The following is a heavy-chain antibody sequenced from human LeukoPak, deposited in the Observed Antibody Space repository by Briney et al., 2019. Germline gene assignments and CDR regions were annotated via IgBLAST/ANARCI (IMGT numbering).Heavy chain of an antibody. V-gene: IGHV4-34*01. CDR1: GGSFSSYY. D-gene: IGHD3-3*01. Sequence: SETLSLTCAVYGGSFSSYYWSWIRQPPGKGLEWIGEINHSGSTNYNPSLKSRVTISVDTSKNQFSLKLSSVTAADTAVYYCARTRSGYYMRYFQHWGQGTLVTVSS. CDR3: ARTRSGYYMRYFQH. J-gene: IGHJ1*01. CDR2: INHSGST.